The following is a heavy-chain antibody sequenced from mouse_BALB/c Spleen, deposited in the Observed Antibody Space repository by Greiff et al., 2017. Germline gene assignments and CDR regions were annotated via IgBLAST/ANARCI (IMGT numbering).Heavy chain of an antibody. CDR2: ISSGGSYT. Sequence: EVKLVESGGDLVKPGGSLKLSCAASGFTLSSYGMSWVRQTPDKRLEWVATISSGGSYTYYPDRVKGRFTISRDNAKNTLYLQMSSLKSEDTAMYYCARGYGPYYAMDYWGQGTSVTVAS. CDR1: GFTLSSYG. CDR3: ARGYGPYYAMDY. J-gene: IGHJ4*01. D-gene: IGHD1-1*01. V-gene: IGHV5-6*01.